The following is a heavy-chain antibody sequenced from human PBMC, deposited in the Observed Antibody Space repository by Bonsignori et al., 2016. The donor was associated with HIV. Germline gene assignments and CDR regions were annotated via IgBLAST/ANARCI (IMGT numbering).Heavy chain of an antibody. CDR2: IYSGGST. Sequence: GGSLRLSCAASGFTVSSNYMSWVRQAPGKGLEWVSVIYSGGSTYYADSVKGRFTISRDNSKNTLYLQMNSLRAEDTAVYYCASSLSYCGGDCYSGGFDYWGQGTLVTVSS. CDR1: GFTVSSNY. J-gene: IGHJ4*02. D-gene: IGHD2-21*01. V-gene: IGHV3-66*01. CDR3: ASSLSYCGGDCYSGGFDY.